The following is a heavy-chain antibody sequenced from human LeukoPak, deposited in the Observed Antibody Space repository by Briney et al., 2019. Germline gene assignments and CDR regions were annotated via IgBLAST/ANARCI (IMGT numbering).Heavy chain of an antibody. Sequence: GGSLRLSCAASGFTFSSYSMNWVRQAPGKGLEWVSSISSSSSYIYYADSMKGRFTISRDNAKTSLYLQMNSLRAEDTAVYYCASSEDYFDYWGQGTLVTVSS. CDR2: ISSSSSYI. CDR3: ASSEDYFDY. J-gene: IGHJ4*02. CDR1: GFTFSSYS. V-gene: IGHV3-21*01.